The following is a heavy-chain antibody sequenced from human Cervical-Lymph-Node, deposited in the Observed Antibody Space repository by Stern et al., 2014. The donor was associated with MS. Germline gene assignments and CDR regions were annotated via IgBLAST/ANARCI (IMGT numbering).Heavy chain of an antibody. CDR2: IKSKTDGGTT. J-gene: IGHJ6*02. V-gene: IGHV3-15*01. Sequence: EMQLVESGGGLVKPGGSLRLSCAASGFTFSNVWMSWVRQAPGKGLEWVGRIKSKTDGGTTDYAAPVKGRFTISRDDSKNTLYLQMNSLKTEDTAVYYCTPDYHYYGMDVWGQGTTVTVSS. CDR3: TPDYHYYGMDV. CDR1: GFTFSNVW.